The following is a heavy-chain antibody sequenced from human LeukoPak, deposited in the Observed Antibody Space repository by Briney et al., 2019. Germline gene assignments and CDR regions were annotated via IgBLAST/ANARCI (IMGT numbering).Heavy chain of an antibody. D-gene: IGHD3-16*01. J-gene: IGHJ5*02. CDR2: INWNGAWT. CDR1: GFTFDDYG. CDR3: AGYYYDSSRGFDL. Sequence: PGGSLRLSCAASGFTFDDYGMSWVRQAPGKGLEWVCDINWNGAWTGYADSVKGRFTISRDNAKNSLYLQMNSLRAEDTALYHCAGYYYDSSRGFDLWVQGTLVTVSA. V-gene: IGHV3-20*01.